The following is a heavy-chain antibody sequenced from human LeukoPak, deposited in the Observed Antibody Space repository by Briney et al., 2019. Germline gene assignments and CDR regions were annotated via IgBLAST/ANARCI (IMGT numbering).Heavy chain of an antibody. Sequence: SQTLSLTCTVSGGTISSGGYYWSCTRQHPGKGLEWIGYIYYSGSTYYNPSLKSRVTISVDTSKNQFSLKLSSVTAADTAVYYCARMGGGYSSSWYLNTPGDYFDYWGQGTLVTVSS. CDR1: GGTISSGGYY. J-gene: IGHJ4*02. V-gene: IGHV4-31*03. CDR3: ARMGGGYSSSWYLNTPGDYFDY. D-gene: IGHD6-13*01. CDR2: IYYSGST.